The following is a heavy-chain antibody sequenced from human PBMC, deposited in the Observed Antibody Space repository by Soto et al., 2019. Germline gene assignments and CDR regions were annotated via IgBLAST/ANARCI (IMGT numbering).Heavy chain of an antibody. D-gene: IGHD2-21*02. Sequence: EVQLVESGGGLVQPGRSLRLSCAAPGFTFDDYAMHWVRQAPGKGLEWVSGISWNSGSIGYADSVKGRFTISRDNAKNSLYLQMTSLRAEDTALYYCAKAFALVVTLRGFDYWGQGTLVTVSS. CDR1: GFTFDDYA. J-gene: IGHJ4*02. CDR2: ISWNSGSI. V-gene: IGHV3-9*01. CDR3: AKAFALVVTLRGFDY.